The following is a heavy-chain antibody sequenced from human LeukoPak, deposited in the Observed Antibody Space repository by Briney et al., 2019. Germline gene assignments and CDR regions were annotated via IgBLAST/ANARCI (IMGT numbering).Heavy chain of an antibody. V-gene: IGHV3-23*01. CDR2: ISGSGGST. D-gene: IGHD3-16*01. CDR1: GFTFSSYA. Sequence: GGSLRLSCAASGFTFSSYAMSWVRQAPGKGLEWVSAISGSGGSTYYADSVKGRFTISRDNAKNTLYLQMNSLRAEDTAVYYCARVRWGGLYYFDYWGQGTLVTVSP. CDR3: ARVRWGGLYYFDY. J-gene: IGHJ4*02.